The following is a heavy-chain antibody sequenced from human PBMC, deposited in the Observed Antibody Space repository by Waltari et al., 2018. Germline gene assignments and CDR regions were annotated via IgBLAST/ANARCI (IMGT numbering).Heavy chain of an antibody. J-gene: IGHJ4*02. CDR3: ARHTPYIAAAGTWGEHFDY. V-gene: IGHV4-38-2*01. CDR1: GYSISSGYY. CDR2: IYHSGST. Sequence: QVQLQESGPGLVKPSETLSLTCAVSGYSISSGYYWGWIRQPPGKGLEWIGSIYHSGSTYYNPSLKSRVTISVDTSKNQFSLKLSSVTAADTSVYYCARHTPYIAAAGTWGEHFDYWGQGTLVTVSS. D-gene: IGHD6-13*01.